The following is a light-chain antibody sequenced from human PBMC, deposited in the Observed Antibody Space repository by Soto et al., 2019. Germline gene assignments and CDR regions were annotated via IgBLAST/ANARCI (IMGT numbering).Light chain of an antibody. J-gene: IGKJ2*01. V-gene: IGKV1-5*01. CDR2: DPS. Sequence: DIQLTQSPSILSVSVGDRVTITCRARQRIGSWLPWYQQKPGKAPKLLIYDPSTLESGVPSRFSGSGFGRDFTLTISRLQPEDFATYYCQHFNTSFMYAFGQGTKLEIK. CDR1: QRIGSW. CDR3: QHFNTSFMYA.